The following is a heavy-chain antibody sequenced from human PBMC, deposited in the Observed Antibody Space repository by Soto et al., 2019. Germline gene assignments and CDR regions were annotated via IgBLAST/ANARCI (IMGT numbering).Heavy chain of an antibody. J-gene: IGHJ4*02. Sequence: GESLKISCAASGFTFSSYAMSWVRQAPGKGLEWVSAISGSGGSTYYADSVKGRFTISRDNSKNTLYLQMNSLRAEDTAVYYCAKFPKRTYSSGWYDYWGQGTLVTVSS. CDR1: GFTFSSYA. CDR2: ISGSGGST. V-gene: IGHV3-23*01. CDR3: AKFPKRTYSSGWYDY. D-gene: IGHD6-19*01.